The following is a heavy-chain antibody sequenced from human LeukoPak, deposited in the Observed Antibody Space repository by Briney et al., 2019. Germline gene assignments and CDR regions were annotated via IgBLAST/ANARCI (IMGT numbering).Heavy chain of an antibody. V-gene: IGHV1-69*13. D-gene: IGHD3-3*01. CDR2: IIPIFGTA. CDR3: ARGPYDFWSGYYPYYYYYYMDV. Sequence: ASVKVSCKASGGTFSSYAISWVRQAPGQGLEWMGGIIPIFGTANYAQKFQGRVTITADESTSTAYMELSSLRSEDTAVYYCARGPYDFWSGYYPYYYYYYMDVWGKGTTVTVSS. J-gene: IGHJ6*03. CDR1: GGTFSSYA.